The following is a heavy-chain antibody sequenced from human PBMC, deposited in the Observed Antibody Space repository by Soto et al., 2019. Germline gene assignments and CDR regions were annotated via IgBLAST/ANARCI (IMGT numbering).Heavy chain of an antibody. D-gene: IGHD6-13*01. V-gene: IGHV3-23*01. CDR3: AKDWNIAAAGSRFWDY. CDR1: GFPFNIYA. J-gene: IGHJ4*02. Sequence: GGSLRLSCAGSGFPFNIYAMSWVRQSPGKGLEWVSCISVSGGSTYYADSVKGRFTISRDNSKNTLYVQMNGLRDEDTAVYYCAKDWNIAAAGSRFWDYWCQGTRVTVS. CDR2: ISVSGGST.